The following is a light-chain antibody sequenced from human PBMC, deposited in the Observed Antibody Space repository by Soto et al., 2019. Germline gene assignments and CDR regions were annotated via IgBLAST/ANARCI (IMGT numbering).Light chain of an antibody. J-gene: IGKJ2*01. CDR1: QSVRSN. V-gene: IGKV3-15*01. Sequence: EIVMTQSPATLYASPGERATLSCRASQSVRSNLAWYQQKPGQAPRLLIYGASTRATGMPDRFSGSGSGTEFTLTISSLQSEDFAVYFCQQYNNWPPVYTFGQGTKLEIK. CDR2: GAS. CDR3: QQYNNWPPVYT.